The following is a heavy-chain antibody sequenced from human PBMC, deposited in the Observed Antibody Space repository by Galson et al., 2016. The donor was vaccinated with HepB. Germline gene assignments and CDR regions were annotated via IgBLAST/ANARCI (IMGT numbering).Heavy chain of an antibody. J-gene: IGHJ4*02. CDR1: GYRFTDSY. CDR2: ILPKSGVT. CDR3: ARDFNWGPDF. Sequence: SVKVSCKASGYRFTDSYLHWIRQAPGRGLEWMGWILPKSGVTHYAQSFQGRITMTADTAINTLYMQLDRLTSDDTAVYFCARDFNWGPDFWGQGTLVTVSS. V-gene: IGHV1-2*02. D-gene: IGHD7-27*01.